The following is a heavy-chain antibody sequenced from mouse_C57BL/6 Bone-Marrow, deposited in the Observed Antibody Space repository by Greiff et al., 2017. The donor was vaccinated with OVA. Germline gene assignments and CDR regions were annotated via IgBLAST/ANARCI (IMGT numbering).Heavy chain of an antibody. Sequence: QVQLQQPGAELVKPGASVKLSCKASGYTFTSYWMHWVKQRPGRGLEWIGRIASNSGGTKYNEKFKSKATLTVDKPSSTAYMQLSSLTSEDSAVYYCARGCDYYGSAWFAYWGQGTLVTVSA. J-gene: IGHJ3*01. CDR3: ARGCDYYGSAWFAY. V-gene: IGHV1-72*01. CDR2: IASNSGGT. D-gene: IGHD1-1*01. CDR1: GYTFTSYW.